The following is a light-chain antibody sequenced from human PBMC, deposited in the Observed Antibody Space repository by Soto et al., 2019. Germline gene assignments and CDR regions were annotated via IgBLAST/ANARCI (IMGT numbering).Light chain of an antibody. CDR2: DVS. V-gene: IGLV2-14*01. CDR1: TSDVGGYNS. CDR3: SSRTSHSTRV. Sequence: QSVLTQPASVSGSPGQSITISCTGTTSDVGGYNSVSWYQQHPGKAPELMIYDVSNRPSGISYRFSGSKSGNTASLTISGLQAEDEAEYYCSSRTSHSTRVFGTGTKVTVL. J-gene: IGLJ1*01.